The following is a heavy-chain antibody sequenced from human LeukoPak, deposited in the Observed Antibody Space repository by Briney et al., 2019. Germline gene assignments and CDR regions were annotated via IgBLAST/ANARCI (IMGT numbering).Heavy chain of an antibody. D-gene: IGHD3-9*01. J-gene: IGHJ3*02. V-gene: IGHV1-69*05. CDR1: GGIFNNYS. CDR2: IIPFFGTT. CDR3: ARGLNYDILTGPDAFDI. Sequence: ASVKVSCKASGGIFNNYSISWVRKAPGQGLEWMGRIIPFFGTTHYAQKFQGRVTLTTAESTSTAYMELTSLKSEDTAVYYCARGLNYDILTGPDAFDIWGQGTMVTVSS.